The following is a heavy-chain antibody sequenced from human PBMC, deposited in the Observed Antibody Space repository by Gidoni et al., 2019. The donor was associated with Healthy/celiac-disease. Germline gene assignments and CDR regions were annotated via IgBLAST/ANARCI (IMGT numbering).Heavy chain of an antibody. D-gene: IGHD5-12*01. CDR1: GFTFSSYA. V-gene: IGHV3-30-3*01. Sequence: QVQLVESGGGVVQPGRSLSLSCAASGFTFSSYAMHWVRQAPGKGLEWVAVISYDGSNKYYADSVKGRFTISRDNSKNTLYLQMNSLRAEDTAVYYCARDRGDGYNYDAFDIWGQGTMVTVSS. CDR3: ARDRGDGYNYDAFDI. J-gene: IGHJ3*02. CDR2: ISYDGSNK.